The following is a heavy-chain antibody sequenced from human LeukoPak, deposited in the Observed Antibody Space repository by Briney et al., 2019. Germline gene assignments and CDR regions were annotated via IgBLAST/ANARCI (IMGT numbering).Heavy chain of an antibody. Sequence: GGSLRLSCAASGFTFSSYWMHWVRQAPGKGLVWVSRINSDGSSTSYADSVKGRFTISRDNAKNTLYLQMNSLRAEDTAVYYYARVSSGYDLFTGYYYYMDVWGKGTTVTVSS. CDR2: INSDGSST. CDR1: GFTFSSYW. V-gene: IGHV3-74*01. D-gene: IGHD5-12*01. CDR3: ARVSSGYDLFTGYYYYMDV. J-gene: IGHJ6*03.